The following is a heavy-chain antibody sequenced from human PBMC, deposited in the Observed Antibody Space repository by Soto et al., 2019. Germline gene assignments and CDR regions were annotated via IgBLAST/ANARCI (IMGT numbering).Heavy chain of an antibody. CDR3: ARMATFGSLNWFDP. D-gene: IGHD3-10*01. CDR2: MNPGSGDT. V-gene: IGHV1-8*02. Sequence: SAKVACKASVYRFTNNDVIWVLQATGQGLEWMGWMNPGSGDTGYAQKFKGRVTMTRDISIATAYMELSSLRSDDTAIYYCARMATFGSLNWFDPWGQGTLVTVSS. J-gene: IGHJ5*02. CDR1: VYRFTNND.